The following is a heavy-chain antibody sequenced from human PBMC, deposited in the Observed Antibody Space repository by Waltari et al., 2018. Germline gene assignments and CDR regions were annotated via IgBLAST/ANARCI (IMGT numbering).Heavy chain of an antibody. J-gene: IGHJ4*02. CDR2: ISPALGSV. V-gene: IGHV1-69*08. CDR1: GDTFTIHS. CDR3: ARGIGRSYYYGSGSS. D-gene: IGHD3-10*01. Sequence: QAPLVQSGTEVKRTGSSVRVPCQASGDTFTIHSHSGVRPAPGQGLEWMGRISPALGSVKSAEKFQGRVTMTRNTSISTAYMELSSLRSEDTAVYYCARGIGRSYYYGSGSSWGQGTLVTVSS.